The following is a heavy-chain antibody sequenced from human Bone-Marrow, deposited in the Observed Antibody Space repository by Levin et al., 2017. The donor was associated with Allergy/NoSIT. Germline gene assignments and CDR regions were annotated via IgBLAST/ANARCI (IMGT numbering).Heavy chain of an antibody. CDR2: ISYDGSNK. CDR1: GFTFSSYA. CDR3: AREAAYYYDSSGYYLDY. D-gene: IGHD3-22*01. J-gene: IGHJ4*02. V-gene: IGHV3-30*04. Sequence: GESLKISCAASGFTFSSYAMHWVRQAPGKGLEWVAVISYDGSNKYYADSVKGRFTISRDNSKNTLYLQMNSLRAEDTAVYYCAREAAYYYDSSGYYLDYWGQGTLVTVSS.